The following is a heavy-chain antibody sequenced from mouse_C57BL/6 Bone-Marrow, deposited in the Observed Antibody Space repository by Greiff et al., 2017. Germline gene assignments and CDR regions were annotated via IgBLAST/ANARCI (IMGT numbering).Heavy chain of an antibody. CDR2: IDPNSGGT. J-gene: IGHJ1*03. CDR1: GYTFTSYW. D-gene: IGHD4-1*01. Sequence: VQLQQPGAELVKPGASVKLSCKASGYTFTSYWMHWVKQRPGRGLEWIGRIDPNSGGTKYNEKFKSKATLTVDKPSSTAYMQRSSLTSEDSAVYYCARSELGRGLYWYFDVWGTGTTVTVSS. CDR3: ARSELGRGLYWYFDV. V-gene: IGHV1-72*01.